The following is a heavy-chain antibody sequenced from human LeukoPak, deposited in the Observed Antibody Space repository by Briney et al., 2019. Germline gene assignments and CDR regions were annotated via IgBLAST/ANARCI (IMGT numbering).Heavy chain of an antibody. V-gene: IGHV4-39*01. CDR2: IYYSWST. D-gene: IGHD3-3*01. Sequence: SETLSLTCTVSGGSINSSSYYLGWIRQPPGKGLGGLWRIYYSWSTYYNPSLKSRVTISVDTSKNQFSLKLSSVTAADTAVYYCAGLNKPYDFWGGYHPSDFDYWGQGTLVTVSS. CDR3: AGLNKPYDFWGGYHPSDFDY. CDR1: GGSINSSSYY. J-gene: IGHJ4*02.